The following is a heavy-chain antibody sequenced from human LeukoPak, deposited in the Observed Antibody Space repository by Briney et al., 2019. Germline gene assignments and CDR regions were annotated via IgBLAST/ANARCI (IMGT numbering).Heavy chain of an antibody. CDR2: ISAYNGNT. Sequence: ASAKVSCKASGYTFTSYGISWVRQAPGQGLEWMGWISAYNGNTNYAQKLQGRVTMTTDTSTSTAYMELRSLRSDDTAVYYCARIRSEYSSSPPGYWGQGTLVTVSS. V-gene: IGHV1-18*01. CDR3: ARIRSEYSSSPPGY. J-gene: IGHJ4*02. CDR1: GYTFTSYG. D-gene: IGHD6-6*01.